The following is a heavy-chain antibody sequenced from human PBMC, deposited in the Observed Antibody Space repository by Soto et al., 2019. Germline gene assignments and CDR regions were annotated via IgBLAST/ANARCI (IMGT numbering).Heavy chain of an antibody. CDR2: ISSNSAYI. Sequence: LRLSFAASGFTFRSFTMNWVLQAPGKGLEWVSTISSNSAYIYYTDAPSGRFTISRDNAKNSLHLQMNSLRAEDTAVYYCTRDASRDSSARGWFDPWGPGTLVTVSS. V-gene: IGHV3-21*01. CDR1: GFTFRSFT. D-gene: IGHD6-13*01. CDR3: TRDASRDSSARGWFDP. J-gene: IGHJ5*02.